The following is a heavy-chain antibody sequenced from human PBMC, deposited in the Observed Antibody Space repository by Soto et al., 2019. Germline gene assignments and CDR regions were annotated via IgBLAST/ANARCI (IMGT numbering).Heavy chain of an antibody. V-gene: IGHV4-59*01. CDR3: ARHSYGSGSYLLFDY. Sequence: SETLSLTCTVSGGSISSYYWSWIRQPPGKGLEWIGYIYYSGSTNYNPSLKSRVTISVDTSKNQFSPKLSSVTAADTAVYYCARHSYGSGSYLLFDYWGQGTLVTSPQ. CDR1: GGSISSYY. CDR2: IYYSGST. D-gene: IGHD3-10*01. J-gene: IGHJ4*02.